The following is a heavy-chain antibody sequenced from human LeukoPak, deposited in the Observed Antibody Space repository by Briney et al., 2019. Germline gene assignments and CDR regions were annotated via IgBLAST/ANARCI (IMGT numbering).Heavy chain of an antibody. Sequence: PSETLSLTCAVYGGSFSGYYWSWIRQPPGKGLEWIGEINHSGSTNYNPSLKSRVTISVDTSKNQFTLKLSSVTAAGTAVYYCAREMGGYYYYYMDVWGKGTTVTVSS. CDR3: AREMGGYYYYYMDV. J-gene: IGHJ6*03. CDR2: INHSGST. D-gene: IGHD2-15*01. CDR1: GGSFSGYY. V-gene: IGHV4-34*01.